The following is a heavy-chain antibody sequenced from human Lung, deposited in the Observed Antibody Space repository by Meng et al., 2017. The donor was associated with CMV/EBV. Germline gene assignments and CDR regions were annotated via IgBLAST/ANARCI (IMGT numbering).Heavy chain of an antibody. Sequence: GEXXKISCAASGFTFDDYGMSWVRQAPGKGLEWVSGINWNGGSTGYADSVKGRFTISRDNSKNSLYLQMNSLRAEDTALYYCARVGAARPGGVYYYYGMEVCGQETXLTVSS. CDR1: GFTFDDYG. D-gene: IGHD6-6*01. V-gene: IGHV3-20*04. CDR3: ARVGAARPGGVYYYYGMEV. CDR2: INWNGGST. J-gene: IGHJ6*02.